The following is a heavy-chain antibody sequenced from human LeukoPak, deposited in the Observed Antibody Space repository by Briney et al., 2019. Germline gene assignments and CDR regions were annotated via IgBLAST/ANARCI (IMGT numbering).Heavy chain of an antibody. CDR2: ISNSGVST. V-gene: IGHV3-23*01. D-gene: IGHD4-17*01. J-gene: IGHJ4*02. CDR1: GFTFSNYA. CDR3: ARVPTTVTTVYFDY. Sequence: PGGSLRLSCAASGFTFSNYAMSWVRQAPGKGLEWVSVISNSGVSTYYADSVKGRFTISRDNSKNTLYLQMNSLRAEDTAVYYCARVPTTVTTVYFDYWGQGTLVTVSS.